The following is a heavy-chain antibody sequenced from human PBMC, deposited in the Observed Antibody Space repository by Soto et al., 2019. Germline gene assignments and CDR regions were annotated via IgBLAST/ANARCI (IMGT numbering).Heavy chain of an antibody. Sequence: EAQLLESGGGLVQPGGSLRLSCAASGFTFNTFALTWVRQAPGKGLEWVSSITVDGGSTYYVDSVKGRFTISRDNSKSTLYLQMNSLRVEDTAVYYCAKDIVKYTYGACDYWGQGALVTVSS. V-gene: IGHV3-23*01. J-gene: IGHJ4*02. D-gene: IGHD5-18*01. CDR2: ITVDGGST. CDR1: GFTFNTFA. CDR3: AKDIVKYTYGACDY.